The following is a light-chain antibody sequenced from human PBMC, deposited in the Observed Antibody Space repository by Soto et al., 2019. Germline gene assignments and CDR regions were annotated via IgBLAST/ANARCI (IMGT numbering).Light chain of an antibody. Sequence: NFMLTQPHSVSESPGKTLSISCTRSSGSIANNYVQWYQQRPGSAPTTVIYENNQRLSGVPARFSGSTDGSSNSASLTISGLQTEDESDYYCQSYDSDFVVFGGGTNLTVL. CDR3: QSYDSDFVV. J-gene: IGLJ2*01. CDR1: SGSIANNY. V-gene: IGLV6-57*04. CDR2: ENN.